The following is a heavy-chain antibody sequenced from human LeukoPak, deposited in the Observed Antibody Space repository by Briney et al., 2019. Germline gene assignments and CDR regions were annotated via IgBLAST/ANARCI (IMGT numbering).Heavy chain of an antibody. CDR1: GFTFSSHG. CDR3: AKDGVAARLGGDY. CDR2: IRYDGSNK. V-gene: IGHV3-30*02. Sequence: GGSLRLSCAASGFTFSSHGMHWVRQAPGKGLEWVAFIRYDGSNKYYADSVKGRFTISRDNSKNTLYLQMNSLRAEDTAVYYCAKDGVAARLGGDYWGQGTLVTVSS. D-gene: IGHD6-6*01. J-gene: IGHJ4*02.